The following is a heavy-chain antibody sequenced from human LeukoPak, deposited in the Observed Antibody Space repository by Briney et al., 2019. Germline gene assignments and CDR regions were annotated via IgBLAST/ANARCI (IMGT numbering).Heavy chain of an antibody. CDR2: INHSGST. D-gene: IGHD6-19*01. CDR1: GGSFSGYY. V-gene: IGHV4-34*01. J-gene: IGHJ4*02. Sequence: SETLSLTCAVYGGSFSGYYWSWIRQPPGKGLEWIGEINHSGSTNYNPSLKSRVTISVDTSKNQFSLKLSSVTAADTAVYYCARVGVVGWYYLFDYWGQGTLVTVSS. CDR3: ARVGVVGWYYLFDY.